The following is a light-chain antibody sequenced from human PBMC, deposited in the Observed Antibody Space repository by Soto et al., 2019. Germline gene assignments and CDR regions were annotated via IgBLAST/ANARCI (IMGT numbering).Light chain of an antibody. CDR3: QQYNNWVT. J-gene: IGKJ4*01. CDR1: QSVSSS. Sequence: EIVMTQSPATLYVSPGERVTLSCRASQSVSSSLAWYQQKPGQAPRLLIYAASSRATGVPARFSGSGSGTEFTLTISSLQSEDFAVYYCQQYNNWVTFGGGTQVEIK. CDR2: AAS. V-gene: IGKV3-15*01.